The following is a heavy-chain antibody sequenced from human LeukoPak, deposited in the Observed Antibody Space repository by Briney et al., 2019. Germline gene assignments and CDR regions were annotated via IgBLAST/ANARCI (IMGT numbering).Heavy chain of an antibody. CDR2: ISGNSANI. J-gene: IGHJ4*02. CDR1: GFTLSRHS. CDR3: ARDNMGFDY. D-gene: IGHD1-26*01. V-gene: IGHV3-21*01. Sequence: PGGSLRLSCAASGFTLSRHSMNWVRQAPGKGLEWVSFISGNSANIYYIDSVKGRFTVSRDNARNSLYLQMNSLRAEDTAVYYCARDNMGFDYWGQGTLVTVSS.